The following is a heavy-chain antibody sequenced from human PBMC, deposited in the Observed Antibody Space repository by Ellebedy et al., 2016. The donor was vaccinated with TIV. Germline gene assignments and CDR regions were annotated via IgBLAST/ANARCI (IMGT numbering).Heavy chain of an antibody. CDR1: EAPLATYA. D-gene: IGHD3/OR15-3a*01. J-gene: IGHJ4*02. CDR3: ATVMDFGPGSSFDY. V-gene: IGHV1-69*13. Sequence: SVKVSXXASEAPLATYAISGGRQAPGHGLEWMGGNFPIFGTTDYAQKFQVRATITADESTSTLNIDRLRSEDTALYYCATVMDFGPGSSFDYWGPGTLVTVSS. CDR2: NFPIFGTT.